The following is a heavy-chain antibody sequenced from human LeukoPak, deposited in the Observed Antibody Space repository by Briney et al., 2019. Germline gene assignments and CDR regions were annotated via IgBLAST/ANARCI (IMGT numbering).Heavy chain of an antibody. Sequence: GGSLRLSCAASGFTFSSYAMSWVRQTPGKGLEWVSVISGSGGSRNDADSVKGRFTISRDNSKNTLYLQMNSLRAEDTAVYYCAKGYDVVVTAILFDYWGQGTLVTVSS. CDR1: GFTFSSYA. V-gene: IGHV3-23*01. CDR2: ISGSGGSR. CDR3: AKGYDVVVTAILFDY. J-gene: IGHJ4*02. D-gene: IGHD2-21*02.